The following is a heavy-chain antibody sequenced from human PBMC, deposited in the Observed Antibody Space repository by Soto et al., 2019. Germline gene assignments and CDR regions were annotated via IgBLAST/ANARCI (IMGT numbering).Heavy chain of an antibody. D-gene: IGHD2-15*01. V-gene: IGHV4-34*01. CDR2: INHSGST. CDR3: ARLSHARISAIHYYYGMDL. Sequence: QVQLQQWGAGLLKPSETLSLTCAVYGGSFSGYYWSWIRQPPGKGLEWIGEINHSGSTNYNPSLKSRVTISVDTSKNQFSLKLSSVTAADTAVYYRARLSHARISAIHYYYGMDLWGQWTAVTVSS. CDR1: GGSFSGYY. J-gene: IGHJ6*02.